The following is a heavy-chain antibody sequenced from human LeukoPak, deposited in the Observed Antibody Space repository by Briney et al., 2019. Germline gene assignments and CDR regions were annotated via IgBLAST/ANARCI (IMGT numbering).Heavy chain of an antibody. D-gene: IGHD7-27*01. V-gene: IGHV3-7*01. CDR1: GFMFSNFW. J-gene: IGHJ3*01. CDR3: ASEINWGSGAFDV. CDR2: INEGGSEK. Sequence: GGCLRLSCVGSGFMFSNFWMTWVRQAPGKGLEWVANINEGGSEKHYVDSMKGRFTISRDNAKNSLYLQMNSLSAEDTAVYYCASEINWGSGAFDVWGQGTMVTVSS.